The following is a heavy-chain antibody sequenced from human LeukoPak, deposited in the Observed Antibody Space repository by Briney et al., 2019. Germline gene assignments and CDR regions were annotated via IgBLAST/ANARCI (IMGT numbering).Heavy chain of an antibody. CDR1: GYTFTSYD. Sequence: ASVKVSCKASGYTFTSYDINWVRQATGQGLEWMGWMNPNSGNTGYAQKFQGRVTMTRNTSISTAYMELSSLRSEDTAAYYCARGLRFLEWTPYYYYYYMDVWGKGTTVTVSS. V-gene: IGHV1-8*01. CDR3: ARGLRFLEWTPYYYYYYMDV. CDR2: MNPNSGNT. J-gene: IGHJ6*03. D-gene: IGHD3-3*01.